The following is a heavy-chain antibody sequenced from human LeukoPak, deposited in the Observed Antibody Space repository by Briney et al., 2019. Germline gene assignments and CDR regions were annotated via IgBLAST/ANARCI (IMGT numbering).Heavy chain of an antibody. Sequence: GGSLRLSCAASGFTVSSNYMSWVRQAPGKGLEWVAFIRYDGSNKYYADSVKGRFTISRDNSKNTLYLQMNSLRAEDTAVYYCAKTTYYYDSSGMIDYWGQGALVTVSS. D-gene: IGHD3-22*01. J-gene: IGHJ4*02. CDR2: IRYDGSNK. CDR1: GFTVSSNY. V-gene: IGHV3-30*02. CDR3: AKTTYYYDSSGMIDY.